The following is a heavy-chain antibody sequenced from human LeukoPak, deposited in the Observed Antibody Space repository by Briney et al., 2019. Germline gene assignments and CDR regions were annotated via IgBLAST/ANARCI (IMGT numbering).Heavy chain of an antibody. V-gene: IGHV1-24*01. D-gene: IGHD3-22*01. CDR3: ATDWISGYYVFDY. CDR1: GYTLTVLS. Sequence: ASVKVSYKVSGYTLTVLSMHLVRQAPGKGLEWMGGFDPEDGETIYAQKFQGRVTMTEDTSTDTAYMELSSLRSGDTAVYYCATDWISGYYVFDYWGQGTLVTVSS. CDR2: FDPEDGET. J-gene: IGHJ4*02.